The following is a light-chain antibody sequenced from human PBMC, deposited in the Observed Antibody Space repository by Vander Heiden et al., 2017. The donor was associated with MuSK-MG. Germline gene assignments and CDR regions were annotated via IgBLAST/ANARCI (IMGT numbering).Light chain of an antibody. J-gene: IGLJ2*01. V-gene: IGLV1-40*01. CDR3: QSYANGVNASKV. Sequence: QPVLTQPPSVSGAPGQRVTISCTGSSSNIGAGYDVHWYQQFPGTAQKVRIEVNRNRPSGVPDRFSCSKSGTYDSPDITGLQAEDEAEDDCQSYANGVNASKVFGGGTRLTVL. CDR2: VNR. CDR1: SSNIGAGYD.